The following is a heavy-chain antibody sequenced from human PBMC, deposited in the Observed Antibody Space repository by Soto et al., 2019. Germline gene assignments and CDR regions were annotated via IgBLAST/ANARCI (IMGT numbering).Heavy chain of an antibody. Sequence: QVQLQESGPGLVKPSQTLSLTCTVSGGSISSGGYYWSWIRQHPGKGLEWIGYIYYSGSTYYNPSLKSRVTISLDTSKSQFSLRLSSVTAADTAVYYCAREGAGYYDSRGPPGFDYWGQGTLVTVSS. CDR2: IYYSGST. CDR3: AREGAGYYDSRGPPGFDY. V-gene: IGHV4-31*03. CDR1: GGSISSGGYY. D-gene: IGHD3-22*01. J-gene: IGHJ4*02.